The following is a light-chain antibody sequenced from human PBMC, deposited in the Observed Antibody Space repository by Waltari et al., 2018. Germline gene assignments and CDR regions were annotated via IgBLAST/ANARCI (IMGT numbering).Light chain of an antibody. J-gene: IGKJ1*01. CDR2: AAS. CDR1: QSISSY. Sequence: DIHMTQSPSSLSTSVGDRVTITCRGSQSISSYLNWYQQKPGKAPKLLIYAASSLQSGVPSRFSGSGSGRDFTLIITSLQPEDFATYYCQQSYSFTRTFGQGTKVEIK. CDR3: QQSYSFTRT. V-gene: IGKV1-39*01.